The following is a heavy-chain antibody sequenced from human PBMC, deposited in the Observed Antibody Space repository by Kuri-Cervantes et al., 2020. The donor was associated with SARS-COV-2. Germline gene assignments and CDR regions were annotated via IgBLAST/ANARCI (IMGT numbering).Heavy chain of an antibody. Sequence: GSLRLSCTVPGGSISSSSCYWGWIRQPPGKGLEWIGSIYYSGSTYYNPSLKSRVTISVDTSKNQFSLKLSSVTAADTAVYYCARDLVVSSGWDYYMDVWGKGTTVTVSS. CDR3: ARDLVVSSGWDYYMDV. CDR1: GGSISSSSCY. CDR2: IYYSGST. V-gene: IGHV4-39*02. J-gene: IGHJ6*03. D-gene: IGHD6-19*01.